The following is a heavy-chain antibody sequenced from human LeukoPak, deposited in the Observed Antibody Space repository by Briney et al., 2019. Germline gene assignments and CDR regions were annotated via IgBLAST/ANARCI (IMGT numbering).Heavy chain of an antibody. D-gene: IGHD6-19*01. CDR2: IKQDGSEK. CDR3: ARGSGWYLLGFDY. CDR1: RFTFSTYS. J-gene: IGHJ4*02. V-gene: IGHV3-7*01. Sequence: GGSLRLSCAASRFTFSTYSMNWVRQAPGKGLEWVANIKQDGSEKYYVDSVKGRFTISRDNAKNSLYLQMNSLRAEDTAVYYCARGSGWYLLGFDYWGQGTLVTVSS.